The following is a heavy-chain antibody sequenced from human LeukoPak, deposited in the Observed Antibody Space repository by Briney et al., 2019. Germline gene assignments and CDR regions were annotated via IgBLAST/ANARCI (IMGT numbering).Heavy chain of an antibody. CDR3: ARGPMGVPAAIGYYYYMDV. D-gene: IGHD2-2*01. J-gene: IGHJ6*03. V-gene: IGHV1-8*03. CDR2: MNPNSGNT. Sequence: ASVKVSCKASGYTFTSYDINWVRQATGQGLEWMGWMNPNSGNTGYAQKFQGRVTITRNTSISTAYMELGSLRSEDTAVYYCARGPMGVPAAIGYYYYMDVWGKGTTVTVSS. CDR1: GYTFTSYD.